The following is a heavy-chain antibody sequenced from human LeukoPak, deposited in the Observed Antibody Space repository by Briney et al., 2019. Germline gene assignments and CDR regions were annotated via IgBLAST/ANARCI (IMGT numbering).Heavy chain of an antibody. CDR3: ARGDIGGYDV. V-gene: IGHV4-34*01. CDR1: GGSFSGYY. J-gene: IGHJ6*04. Sequence: SETLSLTCAVYGGSFSGYYWSWIRQPPGKGLEWIGEINHSGSTNYNPSLKSRVTISVDTSKNQFSLKLSSVTAADTAVYHCARGDIGGYDVWGKGTTVTVSS. D-gene: IGHD6-25*01. CDR2: INHSGST.